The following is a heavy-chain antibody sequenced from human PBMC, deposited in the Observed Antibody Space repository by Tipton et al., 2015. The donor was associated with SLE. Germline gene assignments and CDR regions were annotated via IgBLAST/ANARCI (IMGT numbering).Heavy chain of an antibody. D-gene: IGHD6-13*01. CDR2: IYYSGST. CDR3: AKGSSWTPFDY. V-gene: IGHV4-30-4*01. CDR1: GGSISSGDYY. J-gene: IGHJ4*02. Sequence: TLSLTCTVSGGSISSGDYYWSWIRQPPGKGLEWIGYIYYSGSTYYNPSLKSRVTISVDTSKNQFSLKLSSVTAADTAVYYCAKGSSWTPFDYWGQGTLVTVSS.